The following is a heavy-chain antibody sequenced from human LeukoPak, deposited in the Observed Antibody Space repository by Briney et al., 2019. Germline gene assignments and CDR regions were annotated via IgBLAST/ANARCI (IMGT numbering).Heavy chain of an antibody. V-gene: IGHV3-21*01. CDR1: GFTFSSYS. CDR3: ARGRGVVTARTTYYFDY. J-gene: IGHJ4*02. CDR2: ISSSSSYI. D-gene: IGHD2-21*02. Sequence: PGGSLRLSCAASGFTFSSYSMNWVRQAPGKGLEWVSSISSSSSYIYYADSVKGRFTISRDNAKNSLYLQMNSLRAEDTAVYYCARGRGVVTARTTYYFDYWGQGTLVTVSS.